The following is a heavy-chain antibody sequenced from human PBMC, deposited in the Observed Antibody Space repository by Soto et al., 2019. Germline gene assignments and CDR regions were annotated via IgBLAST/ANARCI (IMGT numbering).Heavy chain of an antibody. D-gene: IGHD6-13*01. CDR2: IYYSGST. V-gene: IGHV4-59*01. Sequence: RRIRQKPGKGLEWIGYIYYSGSTNYTPSLKSRVTISVDTSKNQFSLKLSSVTAADTAVYYCASLGIAFDYWGQGTLVTVSS. J-gene: IGHJ4*02. CDR3: ASLGIAFDY.